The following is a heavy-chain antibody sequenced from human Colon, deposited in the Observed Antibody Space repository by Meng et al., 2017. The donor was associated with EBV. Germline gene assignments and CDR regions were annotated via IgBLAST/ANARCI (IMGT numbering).Heavy chain of an antibody. CDR3: ARSRWLLLQL. D-gene: IGHD3-22*01. Sequence: QGQLQQRGAGLLQPSETLSLTCTVYGGPFSGFYWTWIRQSPGKGLEWIGEIDDSGNIIYNPSLKSRVTISGDTSKNQFSLNVSSVTAADTAVYYCARSRWLLLQLWGQGTLVTVSS. V-gene: IGHV4-34*01. J-gene: IGHJ4*02. CDR2: IDDSGNI. CDR1: GGPFSGFY.